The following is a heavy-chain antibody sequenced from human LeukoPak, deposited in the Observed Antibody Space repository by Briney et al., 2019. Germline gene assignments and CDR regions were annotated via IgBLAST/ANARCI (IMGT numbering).Heavy chain of an antibody. Sequence: GGSLRLSCTASGFSFSTYGMSWVRQAPGKGLEWVSGISGNGGSTDYADSVKGRFTISRDNSKNTLFLQMNSLRAEDTAVYYCAKDRATYSSTWTTFDYWGQGTLVTVSS. CDR2: ISGNGGST. V-gene: IGHV3-23*01. J-gene: IGHJ4*02. CDR3: AKDRATYSSTWTTFDY. D-gene: IGHD6-13*01. CDR1: GFSFSTYG.